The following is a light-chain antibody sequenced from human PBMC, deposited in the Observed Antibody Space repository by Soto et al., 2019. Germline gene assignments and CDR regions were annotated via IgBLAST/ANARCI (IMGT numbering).Light chain of an antibody. V-gene: IGLV2-14*01. Sequence: QSALTQPASVSGSPGQSITISCTGTSSDVGGYNYVSWYQQHPGKSPKLMIYDVSNRPSGVSNRFSGSKSGNTASLTISGVQAEDEDDYYVSSYTSSSTLVVFGGGTKLTVL. CDR1: SSDVGGYNY. J-gene: IGLJ2*01. CDR2: DVS. CDR3: SSYTSSSTLVV.